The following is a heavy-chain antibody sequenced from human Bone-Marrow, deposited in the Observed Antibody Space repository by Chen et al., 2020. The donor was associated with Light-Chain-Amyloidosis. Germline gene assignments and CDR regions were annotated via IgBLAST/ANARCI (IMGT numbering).Heavy chain of an antibody. Sequence: EVQLLESGGGLVQPGGSLRISCTASGFSFSSSAMNWVRQAPGKGLECVSSITDSGGETFYKDSVRRRFTITRDNSRNTLYLQINSLRAEDTAVYYCAKDWQAGFWGQGTLVTVSS. CDR2: ITDSGGET. CDR3: AKDWQAGF. V-gene: IGHV3-23*01. CDR1: GFSFSSSA. J-gene: IGHJ4*02.